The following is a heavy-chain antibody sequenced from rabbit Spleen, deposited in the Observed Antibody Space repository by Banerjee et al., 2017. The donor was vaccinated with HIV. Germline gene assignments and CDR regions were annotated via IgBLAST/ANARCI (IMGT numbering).Heavy chain of an antibody. CDR2: INIVTGTS. CDR1: GVSLNDKDV. CDR3: ARGSATMTMVITGYYLGL. Sequence: EQLEESGGGLVKPEGSLALTCKASGVSLNDKDVMCWVRQAPGKGLAWIACINIVTGTSVYASWAKGRFIMSRTSSTTVTLQMASLTAADTATYFCARGSATMTMVITGYYLGLWGPGTLVTVS. J-gene: IGHJ6*01. D-gene: IGHD2-1*01. V-gene: IGHV1S45*01.